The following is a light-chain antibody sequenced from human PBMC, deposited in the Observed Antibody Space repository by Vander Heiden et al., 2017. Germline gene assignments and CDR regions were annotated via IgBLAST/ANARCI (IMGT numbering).Light chain of an antibody. V-gene: IGLV3-21*02. CDR1: NIGSKS. CDR3: QVWDSISDHLV. Sequence: SYVLTQPPSVPVAPGQTARITCGGDNIGSKSVHWYQQKSGQAPVLVVYDDSDRPSGIPERVSGFNSGNTATLTISRVEAGDEADYYCQVWDSISDHLVFGGGTKLSVL. J-gene: IGLJ2*01. CDR2: DDS.